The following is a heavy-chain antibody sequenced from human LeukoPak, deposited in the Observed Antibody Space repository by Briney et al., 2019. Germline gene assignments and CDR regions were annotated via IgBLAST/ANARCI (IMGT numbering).Heavy chain of an antibody. V-gene: IGHV1-8*03. CDR1: GYTFTSYD. CDR2: MNPNSGNT. D-gene: IGHD2-2*01. CDR3: ARGHCSSTSCYSRFHAFDI. Sequence: ASVKVSCKASGYTFTSYDINWVRQATGQGLEWMGWMNPNSGNTGYAQKFQGRVTITRNTSISTAYMELSSLRSEDTAVYYCARGHCSSTSCYSRFHAFDIWGQGTMVTVSS. J-gene: IGHJ3*02.